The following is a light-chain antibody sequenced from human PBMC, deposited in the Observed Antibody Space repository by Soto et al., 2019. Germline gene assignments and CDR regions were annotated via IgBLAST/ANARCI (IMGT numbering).Light chain of an antibody. CDR2: GAS. Sequence: DVQMTQSPSSLSASVEDRVTITCRASQDINSYLAWYQQKPGNAPKSLIYGASSLQTGVPSRFSGSESGTDFTLTISNLQPEDSAPYYCQHYNIYPLTFGGGTKVEIK. J-gene: IGKJ4*01. CDR3: QHYNIYPLT. CDR1: QDINSY. V-gene: IGKV1D-16*01.